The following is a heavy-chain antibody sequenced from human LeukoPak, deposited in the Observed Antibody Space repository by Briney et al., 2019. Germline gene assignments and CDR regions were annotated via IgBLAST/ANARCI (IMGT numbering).Heavy chain of an antibody. J-gene: IGHJ4*02. Sequence: GRSLRLSCAASGFTFSRYGMHWVRQAPGKGLEWVSYISSSGSTIYYADSVKGRFTISRDNAQNSLYLQMNSLRAEDTAVYYCARGPSHSSCYYYYFDYWGQGTLVTVSS. CDR2: ISSSGSTI. V-gene: IGHV3-48*04. D-gene: IGHD3-22*01. CDR1: GFTFSRYG. CDR3: ARGPSHSSCYYYYFDY.